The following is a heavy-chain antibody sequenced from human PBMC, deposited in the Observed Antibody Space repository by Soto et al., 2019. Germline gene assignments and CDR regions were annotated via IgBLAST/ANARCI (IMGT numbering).Heavy chain of an antibody. CDR2: ISSSSSYI. J-gene: IGHJ5*02. Sequence: EVQLVESGGGLVKPGGSLRLSCAASGFTFSSYSMNWVRQAPGKGLEWVSSISSSSSYIYYADSVKGRFTISRDNAKNSLYLQMNSLRAEDTAVYYCARDPGVRGGGWFEPWGQGTLVTVSS. V-gene: IGHV3-21*01. CDR1: GFTFSSYS. CDR3: ARDPGVRGGGWFEP. D-gene: IGHD3-10*01.